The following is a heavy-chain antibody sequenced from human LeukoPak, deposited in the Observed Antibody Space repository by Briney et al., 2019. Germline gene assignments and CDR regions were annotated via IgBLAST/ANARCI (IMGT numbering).Heavy chain of an antibody. CDR3: ARSRYCSSTSCYGFLDY. V-gene: IGHV3-33*01. Sequence: PGRSLILSCAASGFTFSTYGMHWVRQAPGKGLQWVTVIWYDGSNKQYADSVKGRFTISRDNSKNTLYLQMNSLRAEDTAVYYCARSRYCSSTSCYGFLDYWGQGTLVTVSS. J-gene: IGHJ4*02. CDR2: IWYDGSNK. CDR1: GFTFSTYG. D-gene: IGHD2-2*01.